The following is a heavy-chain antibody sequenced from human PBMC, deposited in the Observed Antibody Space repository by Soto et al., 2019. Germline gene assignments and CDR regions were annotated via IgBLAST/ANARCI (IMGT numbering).Heavy chain of an antibody. CDR1: GFTFSSYG. Sequence: QVQLVESGGGVVQPGRSLRLSCAAPGFTFSSYGMHWVRQAPGKGLEWVAVIWYDGSNKYYADSVKGRFTISRDNSKNTLYLQMNSLRAEDTAVYYCARDPTAGPGSHFDYWGQGTLVTVSS. CDR3: ARDPTAGPGSHFDY. CDR2: IWYDGSNK. V-gene: IGHV3-33*01. D-gene: IGHD6-13*01. J-gene: IGHJ4*02.